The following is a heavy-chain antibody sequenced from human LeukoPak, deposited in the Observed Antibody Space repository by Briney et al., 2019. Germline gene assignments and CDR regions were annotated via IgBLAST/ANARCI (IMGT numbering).Heavy chain of an antibody. CDR1: GGSISSSSYY. CDR2: IYYSGST. CDR3: ARGVGSSSWYNWFDP. Sequence: SETLSLTCTVSGGSISSSSYYWGWIRQPPGKGLEWIGSIYYSGSTNYNPSLKSRVTISVDTSKNQFSLKLSSVTAADTAVYYCARGVGSSSWYNWFDPWGQGTLVTVSS. D-gene: IGHD6-13*01. V-gene: IGHV4-39*07. J-gene: IGHJ5*02.